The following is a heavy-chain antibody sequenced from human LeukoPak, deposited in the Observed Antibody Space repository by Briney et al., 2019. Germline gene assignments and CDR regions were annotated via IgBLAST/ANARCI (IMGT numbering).Heavy chain of an antibody. V-gene: IGHV4-34*01. CDR3: ARVGYSSSWYVNYYGRDV. J-gene: IGHJ6*02. D-gene: IGHD6-13*01. Sequence: SETLSLTCAVYGGSFSGYYWSWIRQPPGKGLEWIGEINHSGSTNYNPSLKSRVTISVDTSKNQFSLKLSSVTAADTAVYYCARVGYSSSWYVNYYGRDVWGQGTTVTVSS. CDR1: GGSFSGYY. CDR2: INHSGST.